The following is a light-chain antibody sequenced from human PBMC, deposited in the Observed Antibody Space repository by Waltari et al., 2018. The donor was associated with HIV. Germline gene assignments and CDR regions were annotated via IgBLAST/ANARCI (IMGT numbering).Light chain of an antibody. J-gene: IGKJ2*01. CDR3: QQYNNWPPNT. CDR1: QSVSSN. V-gene: IGKV3-15*01. Sequence: EIVMTQSPATLSVSPGERDTLSCRASQSVSSNLAWYQQKPGQAPRLLIYGASTRATGIPARFSGSGSGTEFTLTISSLQSEDFAVYYCQQYNNWPPNTFGQGTKLEIK. CDR2: GAS.